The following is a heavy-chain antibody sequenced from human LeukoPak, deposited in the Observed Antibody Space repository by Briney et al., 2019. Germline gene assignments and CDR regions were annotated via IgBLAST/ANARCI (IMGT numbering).Heavy chain of an antibody. V-gene: IGHV4-31*03. D-gene: IGHD6-6*01. CDR2: IYYSGST. J-gene: IGHJ4*02. Sequence: SQTLSLTCTVSGGSISSGGYYWSWIRQHPGKGLEWIGYIYYSGSTYYNPSLKSRVTISVDTSKNQFSLKLSSVTAADTAVYYCARAIAARPSFDYWGQGTLVTVSS. CDR3: ARAIAARPSFDY. CDR1: GGSISSGGYY.